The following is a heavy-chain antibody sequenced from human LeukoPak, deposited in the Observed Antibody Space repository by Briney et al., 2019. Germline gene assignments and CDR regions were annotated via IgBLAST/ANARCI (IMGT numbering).Heavy chain of an antibody. J-gene: IGHJ4*02. D-gene: IGHD6-19*01. CDR2: IIPIFGTA. CDR3: ARTPVAGYEFSEM. Sequence: SVKVSCKASGGTFSSYAISWVRQAPGQGLEWMGGIIPIFGTANYAQKFQGRVTMTTDTSTSTAYMELRSLRSDDTAVYYCARTPVAGYEFSEMWGQGTLVTVSS. CDR1: GGTFSSYA. V-gene: IGHV1-69*05.